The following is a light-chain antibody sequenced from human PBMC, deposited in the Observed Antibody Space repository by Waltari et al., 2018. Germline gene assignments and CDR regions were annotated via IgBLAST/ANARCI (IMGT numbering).Light chain of an antibody. CDR2: SNN. CDR1: SSNIGGTT. Sequence: QSVLTQPPSASGTPGQRVPISCSGSSSNIGGTTVNWYQQLPGTAPKLLIYSNNRRPSGFPDRFSGSKSGTSSSLAISGLQSEDEADYYCAAWDDSLNGWVFGGGTKLTVL. CDR3: AAWDDSLNGWV. V-gene: IGLV1-44*01. J-gene: IGLJ3*02.